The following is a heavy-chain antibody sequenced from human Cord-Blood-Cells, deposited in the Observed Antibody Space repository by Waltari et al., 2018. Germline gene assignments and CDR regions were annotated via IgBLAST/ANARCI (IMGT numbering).Heavy chain of an antibody. Sequence: QVQLQQWGAGLLKPSETLSLTCAVYGGSFSGYYWSWIRQPPGKGLEWIGEINHSGSTNHNPSLRRRGTISVDTSKNQFSLERSSVTAADTAVYYCARREGYSGSRDAFYIWGQGTMVTVSS. J-gene: IGHJ3*02. V-gene: IGHV4-34*01. CDR3: ARREGYSGSRDAFYI. CDR1: GGSFSGYY. CDR2: INHSGST. D-gene: IGHD1-26*01.